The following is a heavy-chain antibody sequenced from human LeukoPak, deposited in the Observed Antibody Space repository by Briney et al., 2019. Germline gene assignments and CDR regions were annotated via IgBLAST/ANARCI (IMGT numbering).Heavy chain of an antibody. Sequence: GGSLRLSCAASGFTFSSYWMSWVRQAPGKGLEWVANIKKDGSEKYYVDSVKGRFTISRDNAQSSLYLQMNSLRAEDTAVYYCAREPPPVPASSPDSWGQGTLVTVSS. J-gene: IGHJ5*01. V-gene: IGHV3-7*01. CDR3: AREPPPVPASSPDS. CDR2: IKKDGSEK. CDR1: GFTFSSYW. D-gene: IGHD6-13*01.